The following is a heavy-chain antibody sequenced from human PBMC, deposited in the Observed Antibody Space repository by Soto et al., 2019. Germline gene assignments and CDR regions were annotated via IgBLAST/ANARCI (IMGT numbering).Heavy chain of an antibody. J-gene: IGHJ5*02. CDR1: VGYVVSRGYS. CDR2: AYPRGST. V-gene: IGHV4-30-2*01. Sequence: SEPLSVTCSVAVGYVVSRGYSWIWIRQPPGKGLEWIGTAYPRGSTYYDPSLKSRVTISLDLSKNQFSLNLNSVTAADTAVYYCARVAGSGWYDAWGKGTLVTAPQ. D-gene: IGHD6-19*01. CDR3: ARVAGSGWYDA.